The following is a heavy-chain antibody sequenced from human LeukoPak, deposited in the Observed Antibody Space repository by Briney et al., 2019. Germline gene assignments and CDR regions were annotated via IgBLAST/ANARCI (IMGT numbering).Heavy chain of an antibody. J-gene: IGHJ4*02. CDR1: GFTFSSYA. D-gene: IGHD5-12*01. CDR2: ISSNGGST. CDR3: ARDRGYSGYDPLFDY. V-gene: IGHV3-64*01. Sequence: GRSLRLSCAASGFTFSSYAMHWVRQAPGKGLEYVSAISSNGGSTYYANSVKGRFTISRDNSKNTLYLQMGSLRAEDMAVYYCARDRGYSGYDPLFDYWGQGTLVTVSS.